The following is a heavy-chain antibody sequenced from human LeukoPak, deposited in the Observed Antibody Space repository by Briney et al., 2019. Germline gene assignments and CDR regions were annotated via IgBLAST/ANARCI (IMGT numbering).Heavy chain of an antibody. CDR2: ISYDGSNK. V-gene: IGHV3-30*04. CDR3: ARDLYNWNDRRFDP. Sequence: PGGSLRLSCAASGFTFSSYAMHWVRQAPGKGLEWVAVISYDGSNKYYADSVKGRFTISRDNSKNTLYLQMNSLRAEDTAVYYCARDLYNWNDRRFDPWGQGTLVTVSS. CDR1: GFTFSSYA. J-gene: IGHJ5*02. D-gene: IGHD1-20*01.